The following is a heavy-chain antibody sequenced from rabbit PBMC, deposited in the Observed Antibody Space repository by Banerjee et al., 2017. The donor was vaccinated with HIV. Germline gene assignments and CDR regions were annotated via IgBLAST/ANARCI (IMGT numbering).Heavy chain of an antibody. CDR3: ARDSDSCDFV. Sequence: QSVEVSGGALFKHKGSLTLNCKASGFSFSSNAMCWVRQAPGKGLELIACIYIGSGNTYYASWAKGRFTISKTSSTTVTLQMTSLTVADTATYFCARDSDSCDFVWGPGTLVTVS. D-gene: IGHD4-1*01. CDR1: GFSFSSNA. V-gene: IGHV1S40*01. CDR2: IYIGSGNT. J-gene: IGHJ4*01.